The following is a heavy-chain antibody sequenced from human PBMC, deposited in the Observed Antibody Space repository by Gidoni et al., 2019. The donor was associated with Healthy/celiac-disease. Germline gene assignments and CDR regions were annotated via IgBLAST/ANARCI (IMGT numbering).Heavy chain of an antibody. J-gene: IGHJ5*02. CDR1: AGSISSSSYY. V-gene: IGHV4-39*01. CDR3: ARHNVIRGRQQLVWFDP. CDR2: ISYSGTT. D-gene: IGHD6-13*01. Sequence: QLQLQESASGLVKPSETLSLTFTVSAGSISSSSYYWGWIRQPPGQGLEWYGGISYSGTTNYNPSLKGRVTISGDTSKNQCSLKLSSVTAADTAVYYCARHNVIRGRQQLVWFDPWGQGTLVTVSS.